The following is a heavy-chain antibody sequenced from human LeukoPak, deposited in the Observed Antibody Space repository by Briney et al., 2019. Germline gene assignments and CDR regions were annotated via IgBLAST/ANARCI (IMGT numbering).Heavy chain of an antibody. CDR1: GGSISSYY. V-gene: IGHV4-39*01. CDR2: IYYSGST. J-gene: IGHJ4*02. D-gene: IGHD3-22*01. CDR3: ARLNYYYDSSGYYPSSPFDY. Sequence: SETLSLTCTVSGGSISSYYWGWIRQPPGKGLEWIGSIYYSGSTYYNPSLKSRVTISVDTSKNQFSLKLSSVTAADTAVYYCARLNYYYDSSGYYPSSPFDYWGQGTLVTVSS.